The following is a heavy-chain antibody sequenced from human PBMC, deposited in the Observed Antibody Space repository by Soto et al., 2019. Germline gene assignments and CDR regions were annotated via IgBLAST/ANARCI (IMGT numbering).Heavy chain of an antibody. V-gene: IGHV1-18*01. D-gene: IGHD3-3*01. CDR3: ARMRPLSYYDFWSGGPYGMDV. CDR1: GYTFTSYG. CDR2: ISAYNGNT. Sequence: ASVKVSCKASGYTFTSYGISWVRQAPGQGLEWMGWISAYNGNTNYAQKLQGRVTMTTDTSTSTAYMELSSLRSEDTAVYYCARMRPLSYYDFWSGGPYGMDVWGQGTTVTVSS. J-gene: IGHJ6*02.